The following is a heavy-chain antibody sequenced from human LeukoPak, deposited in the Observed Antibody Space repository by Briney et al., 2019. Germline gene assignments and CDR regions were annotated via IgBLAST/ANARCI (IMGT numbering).Heavy chain of an antibody. Sequence: GGSLRLSCAASGFTFSTYGIHWVRQAPGKGLEWVAVISYDGRNTYYADSVKGRFTISRDNSRNTLYLQMNSLTVEDTAVYYCAEELAVAGSFDFWGQGTLVTVSS. V-gene: IGHV3-30*18. CDR2: ISYDGRNT. CDR1: GFTFSTYG. D-gene: IGHD6-19*01. CDR3: AEELAVAGSFDF. J-gene: IGHJ4*02.